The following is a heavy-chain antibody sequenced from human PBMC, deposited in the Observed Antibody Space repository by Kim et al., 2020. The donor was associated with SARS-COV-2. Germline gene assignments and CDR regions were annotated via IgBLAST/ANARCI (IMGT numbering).Heavy chain of an antibody. CDR1: GYTFSDYH. J-gene: IGHJ4*02. CDR3: ATWIPVPTGRVPY. CDR2: INCKTGVT. V-gene: IGHV1-2*02. Sequence: ASVKVSCKASGYTFSDYHIHWVRQAPGQGLEWMAWINCKTGVTEYAQMFQGRITVTRDTSISTAYMDVSGLMSDDTAVYYCATWIPVPTGRVPYWGQGTRVPVPS. D-gene: IGHD2-2*03.